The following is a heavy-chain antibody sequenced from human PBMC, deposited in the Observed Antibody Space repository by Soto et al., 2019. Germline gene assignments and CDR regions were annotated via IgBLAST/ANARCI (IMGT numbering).Heavy chain of an antibody. CDR1: GYTFTGYY. D-gene: IGHD2-8*02. J-gene: IGHJ6*02. Sequence: ASVKVSCKASGYTFTGYYMHWVRQAPGQGLEWMGWINPNSGGTNYAQKFQGWVTMTRDTSISTAYMELSRLRSDDTAVYYCARDSRFGGVTYCMDVWGQGTTVTVSS. CDR2: INPNSGGT. CDR3: ARDSRFGGVTYCMDV. V-gene: IGHV1-2*04.